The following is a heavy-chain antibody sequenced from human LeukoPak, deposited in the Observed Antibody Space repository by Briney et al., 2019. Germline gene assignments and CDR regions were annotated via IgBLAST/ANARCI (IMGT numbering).Heavy chain of an antibody. V-gene: IGHV1-2*02. D-gene: IGHD3-10*01. CDR3: ARGWHYGSGSNYRRYFDY. CDR2: INPNSGET. J-gene: IGHJ4*02. CDR1: GYSFTGYY. Sequence: ASVKVSCKASGYSFTGYYMHWVRQAPGQGLEWMGWINPNSGETYYAQKFQGRVTMTRDTSISTAHMELSRLISDDTAVYYCARGWHYGSGSNYRRYFDYWGQGTLVTVSS.